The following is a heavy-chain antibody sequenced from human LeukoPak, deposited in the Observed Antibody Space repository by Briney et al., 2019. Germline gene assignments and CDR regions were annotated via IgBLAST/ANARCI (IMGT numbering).Heavy chain of an antibody. CDR1: GYTFTSYD. V-gene: IGHV1-8*03. D-gene: IGHD3-3*01. J-gene: IGHJ4*02. CDR3: ARRVAYYDFWSGKAFDY. CDR2: TNPNSGNT. Sequence: ASVKVSCKASGYTFTSYDINWVRQATGQGLEWMGWTNPNSGNTGYAQKFQGRVTITRNTSISTAYMELSSLRSEDAAVYYCARRVAYYDFWSGKAFDYWGQGTLVTVSS.